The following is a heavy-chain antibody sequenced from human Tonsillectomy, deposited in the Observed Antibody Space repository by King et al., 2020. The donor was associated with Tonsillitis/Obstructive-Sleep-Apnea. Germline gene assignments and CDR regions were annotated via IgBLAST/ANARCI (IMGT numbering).Heavy chain of an antibody. J-gene: IGHJ5*02. CDR2: ISHRGGT. CDR1: GGSFSGYY. V-gene: IGHV4-34*01. D-gene: IGHD2-2*01. Sequence: VQLQQWGAGLLKPSETLSLTCGAYGGSFSGYYWTWIRQPPGKGLEWIGEISHRGGTNYNPSLASRVTTSMDTSKNRFSLRLNSVTAADTAVYYCARGRGRVVVVPVYNWFDPWGQGTLVTVSS. CDR3: ARGRGRVVVVPVYNWFDP.